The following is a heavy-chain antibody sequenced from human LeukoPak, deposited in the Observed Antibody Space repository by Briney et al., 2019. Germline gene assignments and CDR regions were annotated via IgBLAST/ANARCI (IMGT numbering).Heavy chain of an antibody. CDR2: ISAYNGNT. Sequence: EASVKVSCKASGYTFTSYGISWVRQAPGQGLEWMGWISAYNGNTNYAQKLQGRVTMTTDTSTSTAYMELSSLRSDDTAVYYCARVSLSSSWKHWFDPWGQGTLVTVSS. J-gene: IGHJ5*02. CDR1: GYTFTSYG. V-gene: IGHV1-18*01. CDR3: ARVSLSSSWKHWFDP. D-gene: IGHD6-13*01.